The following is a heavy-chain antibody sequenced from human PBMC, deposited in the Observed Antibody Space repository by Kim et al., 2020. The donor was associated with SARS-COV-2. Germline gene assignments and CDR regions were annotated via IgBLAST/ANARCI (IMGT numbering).Heavy chain of an antibody. V-gene: IGHV3-72*01. CDR1: GFTFSDHV. Sequence: GGSLRLSCTASGFTFSDHVVDWVRQAPGKGLEWLGRTKDKAYNYITEYAASVKGTFSISRDDSKNSVYLHMNSLKTEDTAVYYCDSIRGIDGYWGQGALVTVAS. CDR2: TKDKAYNYIT. CDR3: DSIRGIDGY. D-gene: IGHD3-10*01. J-gene: IGHJ4*02.